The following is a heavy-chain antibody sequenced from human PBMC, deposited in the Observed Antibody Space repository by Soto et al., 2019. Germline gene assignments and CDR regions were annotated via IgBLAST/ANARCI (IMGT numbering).Heavy chain of an antibody. CDR3: AKDRLVISWFDP. D-gene: IGHD6-6*01. Sequence: GGSLRLSCAASGFTFSLYSMNWVRQAPGKGLEWVSSISGDGAYIYYPDSVKGRFTISRDNARSSLYLQMNSLRAEDTAVYYCAKDRLVISWFDPWGQGTLVTVSS. CDR2: ISGDGAYI. J-gene: IGHJ5*02. V-gene: IGHV3-21*04. CDR1: GFTFSLYS.